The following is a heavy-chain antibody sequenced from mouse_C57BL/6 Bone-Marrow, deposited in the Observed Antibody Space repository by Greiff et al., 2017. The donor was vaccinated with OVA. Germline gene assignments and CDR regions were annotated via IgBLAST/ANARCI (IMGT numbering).Heavy chain of an antibody. Sequence: EVQLQESGPELVKPGASVKIPCKASGYTFTDYNMDWVKQSHGKSLEWIGDINPNNGGTIYNQKFKGKATLTVDKSSSTAYMELRSLTSEDTAVYYCARSNHYGNYVNYFDYWGQGTTLTVSS. CDR1: GYTFTDYN. J-gene: IGHJ2*01. CDR2: INPNNGGT. CDR3: ARSNHYGNYVNYFDY. V-gene: IGHV1-18*01. D-gene: IGHD2-1*01.